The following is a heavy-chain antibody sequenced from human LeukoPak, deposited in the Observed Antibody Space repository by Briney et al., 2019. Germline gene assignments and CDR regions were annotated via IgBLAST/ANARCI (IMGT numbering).Heavy chain of an antibody. D-gene: IGHD3-3*01. CDR2: ISSSGSTI. V-gene: IGHV3-48*03. J-gene: IGHJ4*02. Sequence: GGSLRLSCAASGFTFSSYEMNWVRQAPGKGLEWVSYISSSGSTIYYADSVKGRFTISRDNAKNSLYLQMNSLRAEDTAVYYCASGLGDFWSGYFGDYWGQGTLVTVSP. CDR1: GFTFSSYE. CDR3: ASGLGDFWSGYFGDY.